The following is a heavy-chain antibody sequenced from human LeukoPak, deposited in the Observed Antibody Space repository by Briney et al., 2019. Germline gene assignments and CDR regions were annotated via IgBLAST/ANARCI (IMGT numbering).Heavy chain of an antibody. Sequence: ASVKVSCKASGYIFTGYYMHWVRQAPGQGLEWMGWINPNSDGTNYAQKFQGRVSMTRDTSISTAYMELSRLRSDDTAVYYCARVGGYDPMYYFDYWGQGTLVTVSS. CDR2: INPNSDGT. CDR3: ARVGGYDPMYYFDY. J-gene: IGHJ4*02. CDR1: GYIFTGYY. V-gene: IGHV1-2*02. D-gene: IGHD5-12*01.